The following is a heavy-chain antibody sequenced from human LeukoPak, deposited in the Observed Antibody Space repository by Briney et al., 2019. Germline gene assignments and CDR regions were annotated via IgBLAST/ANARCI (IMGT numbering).Heavy chain of an antibody. D-gene: IGHD6-13*01. Sequence: ASVKVSCKASGYTFTSYGISWVRQAPGQGLEWMGWISAYNGNTNYAQKLQGRVTMTTDTSTSTAYMELRSLRSDDTAVYYCARDPGYSSSWVDSYYYMDVWGKGTTVTVSS. CDR3: ARDPGYSSSWVDSYYYMDV. CDR1: GYTFTSYG. CDR2: ISAYNGNT. J-gene: IGHJ6*03. V-gene: IGHV1-18*01.